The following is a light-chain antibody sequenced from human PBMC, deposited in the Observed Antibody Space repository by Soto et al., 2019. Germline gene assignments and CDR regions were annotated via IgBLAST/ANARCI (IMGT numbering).Light chain of an antibody. CDR1: QSVSRNS. CDR2: GAS. V-gene: IGKV3-20*01. J-gene: IGKJ2*01. CDR3: QQYSSSLYT. Sequence: EIVLTQSPGTLSLSPGERVTLSCRASQSVSRNSLAWYQHKPGQAPRLLIYGASSRATGIPDRFSGSGSGTAFTLTISRLEPEDSAVFYCQQYSSSLYTFGQGTKLEIK.